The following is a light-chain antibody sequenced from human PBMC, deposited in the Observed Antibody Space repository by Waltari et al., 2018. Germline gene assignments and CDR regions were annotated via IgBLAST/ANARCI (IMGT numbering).Light chain of an antibody. J-gene: IGKJ3*01. Sequence: DIQMTQSPSTLSASVGDRVSITCRASQSIGIWLAWYQQKPGKAPKLLIYKASNLESGVPSRVSGSGSGTELALTISSLQPEDFATYFCQQYSSYPFTFGPGTKVDVK. V-gene: IGKV1-5*03. CDR3: QQYSSYPFT. CDR2: KAS. CDR1: QSIGIW.